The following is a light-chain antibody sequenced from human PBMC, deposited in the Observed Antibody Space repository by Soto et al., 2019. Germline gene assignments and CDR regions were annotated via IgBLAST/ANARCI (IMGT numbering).Light chain of an antibody. CDR3: QQANSFPYT. J-gene: IGKJ2*01. V-gene: IGKV1-12*01. Sequence: DIRMTQSPSSVSASVGDRVTITCRASQGIGSWLAWYQQKPGKAPNLLIYAASSLQSGVPSRFSGSGSGTDFTLTISSLQPGDFATYYCQQANSFPYTFGQGTKLEIK. CDR1: QGIGSW. CDR2: AAS.